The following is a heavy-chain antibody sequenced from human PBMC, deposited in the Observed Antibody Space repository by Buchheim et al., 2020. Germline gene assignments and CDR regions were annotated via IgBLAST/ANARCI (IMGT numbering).Heavy chain of an antibody. CDR2: ISSSGSTI. CDR1: GFTFSSXE. CDR3: ARVYDYYYGMDV. J-gene: IGHJ6*02. V-gene: IGHV3-48*03. Sequence: EVQLVESGGGLVQPGGSLRLSCAASGFTFSSXEMNWVRQAPGKGLEWVSYISSSGSTIYYADSVKGRFXISRDNAKNSLYLQMNSLRAEDTAVYYCARVYDYYYGMDVWGQGTT.